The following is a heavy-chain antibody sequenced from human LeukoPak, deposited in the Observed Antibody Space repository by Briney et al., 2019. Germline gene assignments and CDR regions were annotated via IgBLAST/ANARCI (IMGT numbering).Heavy chain of an antibody. CDR1: GGSISSSYY. Sequence: SETLSLTCVVSGGSISSSYYWSWIRQPPRKGLEWIGYIYYSGSTNYNPSLKSRVTISVDTSKNQFSLKLSSVTAADTAVYYCASSLDTEPFDYWGQGTLVTVSS. V-gene: IGHV4-61*01. CDR3: ASSLDTEPFDY. D-gene: IGHD2-8*02. J-gene: IGHJ4*02. CDR2: IYYSGST.